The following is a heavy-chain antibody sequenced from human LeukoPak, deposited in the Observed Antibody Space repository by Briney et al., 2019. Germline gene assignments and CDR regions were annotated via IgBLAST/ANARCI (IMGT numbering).Heavy chain of an antibody. CDR1: GFTFSDYY. CDR3: ARDPTDSSGWRHFDY. Sequence: KPGGSLRLSCAASGFTFSDYYMSWIRQAPGKGLEWVSYISSSGSTIYYADSVKGRFTISRDNAKNSLYPQMNSLRAEDTAVYYCARDPTDSSGWRHFDYWGQGTLVTVSS. J-gene: IGHJ4*02. D-gene: IGHD6-19*01. V-gene: IGHV3-11*01. CDR2: ISSSGSTI.